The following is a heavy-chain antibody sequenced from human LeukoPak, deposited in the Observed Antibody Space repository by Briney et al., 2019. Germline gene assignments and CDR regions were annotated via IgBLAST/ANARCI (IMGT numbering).Heavy chain of an antibody. CDR2: SSAADGDI. J-gene: IGHJ4*02. CDR3: VRAAGSGSWIFDY. CDR1: GYIFTNYD. V-gene: IGHV1-3*02. Sequence: ASVKVSCKASGYIFTNYDPHWVRQAPGQRPEWLAWSSAADGDIKYSQEFQGRITITRDTSASTAYMELSSARSEDTAVYYCVRAAGSGSWIFDYWGQGTLVTVSS. D-gene: IGHD6-13*01.